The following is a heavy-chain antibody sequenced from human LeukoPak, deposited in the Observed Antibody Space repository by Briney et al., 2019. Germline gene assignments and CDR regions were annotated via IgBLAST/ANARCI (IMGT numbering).Heavy chain of an antibody. Sequence: KISCKGFGYSFSTHWISWVRQAPGQGLEWMGRIIPIFGTANYAQKFQGRVTITTDESTSTAYMELSSLRSEDTAVYYCARGRRWLQVQNAFDIWGQGTMVTVSS. CDR1: GYSFSTHW. V-gene: IGHV1-69*05. CDR3: ARGRRWLQVQNAFDI. CDR2: IIPIFGTA. D-gene: IGHD5-24*01. J-gene: IGHJ3*02.